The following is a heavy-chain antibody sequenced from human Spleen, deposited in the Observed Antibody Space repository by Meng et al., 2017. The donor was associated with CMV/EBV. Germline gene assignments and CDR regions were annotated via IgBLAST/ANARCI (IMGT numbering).Heavy chain of an antibody. D-gene: IGHD1-26*01. CDR3: AREGDSVTYQY. CDR1: GYTFTTYA. V-gene: IGHV7-4-1*02. CDR2: INSDTGNP. J-gene: IGHJ4*02. Sequence: SGTQLKKPAATVMDSCKASGYTFTTYAINWVRQAPGQVLEWMGWINSDTGNPTYARGLTGRFVLSLDTSANTAYLQISSLKAEDTSVYYCAREGDSVTYQYWGQGTLVTVSS.